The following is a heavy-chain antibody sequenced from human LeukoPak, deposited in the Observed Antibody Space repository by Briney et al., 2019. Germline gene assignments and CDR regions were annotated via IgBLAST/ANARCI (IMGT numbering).Heavy chain of an antibody. CDR2: ISAYNGNT. CDR1: GYTFTSYG. D-gene: IGHD3-10*01. Sequence: ASGTLSCKASGYTFTSYGISWVRQAPGQGLEWMGWISAYNGNTNYAQKLQGRVTMTTDTSTSTAYMELRSLRSDDTAVYYCARDKHGSGSYYKSPRWFDPWGQGTLVTVSS. CDR3: ARDKHGSGSYYKSPRWFDP. J-gene: IGHJ5*02. V-gene: IGHV1-18*04.